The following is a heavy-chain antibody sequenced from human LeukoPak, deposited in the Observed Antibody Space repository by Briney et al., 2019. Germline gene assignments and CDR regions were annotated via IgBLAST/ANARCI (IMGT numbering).Heavy chain of an antibody. Sequence: ASVKVSCKASGGTFSSYAISWVRQAPGQGLEWMGGIIPIFGTANYAQKFQGRVTITADESTSTAYMELGSLRSEDTAVYYCARGNNWNEFDYWGQGTLVTVSS. CDR3: ARGNNWNEFDY. CDR2: IIPIFGTA. D-gene: IGHD1-20*01. V-gene: IGHV1-69*13. CDR1: GGTFSSYA. J-gene: IGHJ4*02.